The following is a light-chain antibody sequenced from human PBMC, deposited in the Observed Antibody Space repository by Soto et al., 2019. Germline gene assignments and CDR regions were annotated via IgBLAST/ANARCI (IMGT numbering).Light chain of an antibody. J-gene: IGKJ5*01. CDR3: QHYGRSPIT. Sequence: EIVLTQSPGTLSLSPGERATLYCRSSQTVNANFLAWYQQKPGQAPRLLIYGVSNRAPGIPDRFSGSGSGTDITLTISRLEPEDFALYYCQHYGRSPITFGQGTRLEIK. CDR2: GVS. V-gene: IGKV3-20*01. CDR1: QTVNANF.